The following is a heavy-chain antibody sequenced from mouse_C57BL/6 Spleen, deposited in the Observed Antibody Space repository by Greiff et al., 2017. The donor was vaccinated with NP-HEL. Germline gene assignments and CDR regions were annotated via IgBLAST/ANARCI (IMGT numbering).Heavy chain of an antibody. CDR2: IDPSDSET. V-gene: IGHV1-52*01. Sequence: QVQLQQPGAELVRPGSSVKLSCKASGYTFTSYWMHWVKQRPIQGLEWIGNIDPSDSETHYNQKFKDKATLTVDKSSITAYMQLSSLTSEDSAVYYWAREGYGSSYDDWGQGTTLTVSS. D-gene: IGHD1-1*01. CDR3: AREGYGSSYDD. J-gene: IGHJ2*01. CDR1: GYTFTSYW.